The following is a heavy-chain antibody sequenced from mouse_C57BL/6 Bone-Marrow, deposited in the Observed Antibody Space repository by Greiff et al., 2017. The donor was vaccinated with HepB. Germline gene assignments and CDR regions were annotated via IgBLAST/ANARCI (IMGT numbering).Heavy chain of an antibody. CDR1: GYTFTSYD. J-gene: IGHJ2*01. CDR3: ARGGPLDY. CDR2: IYPRDGST. Sequence: VQVVESGPELVKPGASVKLSCTASGYTFTSYDINWVKQRPGQGLEWIGWIYPRDGSTKYNEKFKGKATLTVDTSSSTAYMELHSLTSEDSAVYFCARGGPLDYWGQGTTLTVSS. V-gene: IGHV1-85*01.